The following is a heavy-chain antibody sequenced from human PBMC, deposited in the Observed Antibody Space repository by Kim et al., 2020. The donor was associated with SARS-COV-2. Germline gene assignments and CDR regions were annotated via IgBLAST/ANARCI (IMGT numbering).Heavy chain of an antibody. V-gene: IGHV3-7*01. Sequence: DGSETYHVDSVKGRFTISRDNAKNSVSLQMNSLRAGDTAVYYCARGSGLANWGQGTLVSVSS. CDR2: DGSET. CDR3: ARGSGLAN. J-gene: IGHJ4*02.